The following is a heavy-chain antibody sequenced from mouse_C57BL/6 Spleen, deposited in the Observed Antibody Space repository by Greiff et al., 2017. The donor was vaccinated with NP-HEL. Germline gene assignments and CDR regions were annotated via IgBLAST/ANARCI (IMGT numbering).Heavy chain of an antibody. Sequence: EVMLVESGGGLVKPGGSLKLSCAASGFTFSSYAMSWVRQTPEKRLEWVATISDGGSYTYYPDNVKGRFTISRDNAKNNLYLQMSHLKSEDTAMYYCARLRANWDEGAWFAYWGQGTLVTVSA. D-gene: IGHD4-1*01. V-gene: IGHV5-4*03. CDR3: ARLRANWDEGAWFAY. J-gene: IGHJ3*01. CDR2: ISDGGSYT. CDR1: GFTFSSYA.